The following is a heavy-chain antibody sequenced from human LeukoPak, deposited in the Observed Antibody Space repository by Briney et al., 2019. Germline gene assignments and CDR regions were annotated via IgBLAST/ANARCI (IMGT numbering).Heavy chain of an antibody. CDR2: IYHSGST. V-gene: IGHV4-38-2*02. CDR1: ADSISNDYF. CDR3: ARGDYYGSGRRRVVFDY. Sequence: SETLSLTCTVSADSISNDYFWGWIRQPPGKGLEWIGSIYHSGSTYYNPSLKSRVTISVDTSKNQFSLKLSSVTAADTAVYYCARGDYYGSGRRRVVFDYWGQGTLVTVSS. J-gene: IGHJ4*02. D-gene: IGHD3-10*01.